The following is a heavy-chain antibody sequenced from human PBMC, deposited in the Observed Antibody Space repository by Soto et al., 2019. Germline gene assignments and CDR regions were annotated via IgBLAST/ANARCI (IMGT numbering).Heavy chain of an antibody. V-gene: IGHV3-21*02. Sequence: EVKLVESGGGLVEPGGSLRLSCEASGYPFSSYAMNWVRQAPGKGLEWVSSISTSSGYIYFADSLRGRFTVSRDNAQNSLYLQMNSLTAEDTAVYYCARAPASYCGGDCFSMDYWGQGTLVIVSS. CDR2: ISTSSGYI. D-gene: IGHD2-21*02. CDR1: GYPFSSYA. CDR3: ARAPASYCGGDCFSMDY. J-gene: IGHJ4*02.